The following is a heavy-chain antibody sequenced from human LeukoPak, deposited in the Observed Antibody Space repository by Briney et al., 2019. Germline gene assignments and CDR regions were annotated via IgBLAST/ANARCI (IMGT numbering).Heavy chain of an antibody. D-gene: IGHD6-19*01. J-gene: IGHJ4*02. CDR1: GGSISSDKW. CDR3: ASKLTAVAGYFDC. V-gene: IGHV4-4*02. CDR2: IHHSGST. Sequence: SETLSLTCAVSGGSISSDKWWSWVRQPPGKGLEWIGEIHHSGSTNYNPSLKSRVTISVDKPKNQFSLKLSSVTAADTAVYYCASKLTAVAGYFDCWGQGTLVTVSS.